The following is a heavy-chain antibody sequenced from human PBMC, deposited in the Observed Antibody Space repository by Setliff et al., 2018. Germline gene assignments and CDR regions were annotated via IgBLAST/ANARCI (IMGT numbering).Heavy chain of an antibody. D-gene: IGHD3-3*01. V-gene: IGHV1-2*04. J-gene: IGHJ6*02. CDR2: INPNSGGT. CDR3: ARGPRITIFGVVSLSLYGMDA. Sequence: ASVKVSCKASGYTFTGYYMHWVRQAPGQGLEWMGWINPNSGGTNYAQKFQGWVTMTRDTSISTAYMELSRLRSDDTAVYYCARGPRITIFGVVSLSLYGMDAWGQGTTVTVSS. CDR1: GYTFTGYY.